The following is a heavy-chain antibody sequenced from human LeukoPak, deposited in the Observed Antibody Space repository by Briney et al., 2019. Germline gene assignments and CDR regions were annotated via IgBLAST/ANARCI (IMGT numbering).Heavy chain of an antibody. V-gene: IGHV3-21*01. D-gene: IGHD6-6*01. CDR2: ISSSSNYI. CDR1: GFTFNSYN. Sequence: GGSLRLSCAASGFTFNSYNMNWVRQAPGKGLEWVSSISSSSNYIYYADSVKGRFTISRGNAKNSLYLQMNSLRAEDMAVYYRARSLPYSSSAHDAFDIWGQGTMVTVSS. J-gene: IGHJ3*02. CDR3: ARSLPYSSSAHDAFDI.